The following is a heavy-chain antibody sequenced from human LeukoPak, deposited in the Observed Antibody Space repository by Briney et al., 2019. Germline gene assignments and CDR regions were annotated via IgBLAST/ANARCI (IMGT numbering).Heavy chain of an antibody. D-gene: IGHD1-26*01. CDR1: GFTFSSCA. V-gene: IGHV3-23*01. CDR2: ISGGGGGTT. Sequence: GGSLRLSCAASGFTFSSCAMIWVRQAPGKGMEWVSAISGGGGGTTYYADSVKGRFTISGDNSKNTLYLQMNSLRAEDTAVYYCARGESASYRDYYGMDVWGQGTTVTVSS. CDR3: ARGESASYRDYYGMDV. J-gene: IGHJ6*02.